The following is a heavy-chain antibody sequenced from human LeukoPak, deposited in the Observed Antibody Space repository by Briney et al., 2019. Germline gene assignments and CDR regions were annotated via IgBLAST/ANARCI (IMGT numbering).Heavy chain of an antibody. J-gene: IGHJ6*02. CDR2: ISSSSSTI. V-gene: IGHV3-48*01. CDR3: AREGRPYDFWSGYYSYYYYYYGMDV. D-gene: IGHD3-3*01. Sequence: GGSLRLSCAASGFTFSSYSMNWVRQAPGKGLEWVSYISSSSSTIYYADSVKGRFTISRDNSKNTLYLQMNSLRAEDTAVYYCAREGRPYDFWSGYYSYYYYYYGMDVWGQGTTVTVSS. CDR1: GFTFSSYS.